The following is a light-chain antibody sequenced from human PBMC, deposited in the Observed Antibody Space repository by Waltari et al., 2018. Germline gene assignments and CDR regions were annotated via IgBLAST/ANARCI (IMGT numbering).Light chain of an antibody. CDR3: SSYTTSNTLV. Sequence: QSALTQPASVSGSPGQSITISCTGTSSDVGGYKYVPWYQQHPGKAPNLMLYDVSNRPSGVSKRFSGSKSGNTASLTISGLQAEDEADYYCSSYTTSNTLVFGTGTNVIVL. CDR2: DVS. CDR1: SSDVGGYKY. J-gene: IGLJ1*01. V-gene: IGLV2-14*03.